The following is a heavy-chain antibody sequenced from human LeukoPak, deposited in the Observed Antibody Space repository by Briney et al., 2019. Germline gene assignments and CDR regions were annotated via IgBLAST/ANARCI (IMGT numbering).Heavy chain of an antibody. J-gene: IGHJ4*02. CDR1: GYTLTELS. CDR2: FDPEDGET. D-gene: IGHD4-17*01. Sequence: ASVKVSCKVSGYTLTELSMHWVRQAPGKGLEWMGGFDPEDGETIYAQKFQGRVTMTEDTSTDTAYMELSSLRSEDTAVYYCATLRTGLATVTTFFDYWGQGTLVTVSS. V-gene: IGHV1-24*01. CDR3: ATLRTGLATVTTFFDY.